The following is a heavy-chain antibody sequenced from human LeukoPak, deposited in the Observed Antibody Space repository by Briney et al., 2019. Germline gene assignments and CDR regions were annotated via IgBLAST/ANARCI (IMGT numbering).Heavy chain of an antibody. V-gene: IGHV3-23*01. CDR2: IGGSGDST. CDR1: GFTFSSYT. D-gene: IGHD6-13*01. CDR3: ARDLTSSSWHPLYYFDY. Sequence: HTGGSLRLSCAASGFTFSSYTMNWVRQAPGKGLEWVSAIGGSGDSTYYADSVKGRFTISRDNSKNTLYLQMNSLRAEDTAVYYCARDLTSSSWHPLYYFDYWGQGTLVTVSS. J-gene: IGHJ4*02.